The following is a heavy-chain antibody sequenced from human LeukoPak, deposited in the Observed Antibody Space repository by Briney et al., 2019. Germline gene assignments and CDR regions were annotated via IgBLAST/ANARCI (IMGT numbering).Heavy chain of an antibody. J-gene: IGHJ6*03. CDR1: GGTFSSYD. V-gene: IGHV1-8*03. CDR3: ARARGGYYYYYMDV. D-gene: IGHD3-10*01. Sequence: ASVKVSCKASGGTFSSYDINWVRQATGQGLEWMGWMNPNSGNTGYAQKFQGRVTITRNTSISTAYMELSSLRSEDTAVYYCARARGGYYYYYMDVWGKGTTVTVSS. CDR2: MNPNSGNT.